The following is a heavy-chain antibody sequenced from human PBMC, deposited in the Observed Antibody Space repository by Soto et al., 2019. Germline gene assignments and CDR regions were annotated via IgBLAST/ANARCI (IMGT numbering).Heavy chain of an antibody. CDR2: ISGSGGST. D-gene: IGHD1-26*01. CDR3: AKDPARIVGTTTALVA. V-gene: IGHV3-23*01. Sequence: GGSLRLSCAASGFTFSSYAMSGVRLAPGKGLEWVSAISGSGGSTYYADSVRGRFTISRDNSKNTLYLQMNSLRAEDTAVFYCAKDPARIVGTTTALVAWGQGTLVTVPS. J-gene: IGHJ5*02. CDR1: GFTFSSYA.